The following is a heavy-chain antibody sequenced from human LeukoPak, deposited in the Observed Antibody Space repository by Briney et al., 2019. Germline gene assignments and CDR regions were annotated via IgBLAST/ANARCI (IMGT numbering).Heavy chain of an antibody. J-gene: IGHJ4*02. CDR3: ARETIGLGVVRSLNYFDY. V-gene: IGHV4-59*01. Sequence: SETLSLTCTVSGDSISSYYWSWIRQPPGKGLEWIGYIYYSGSTNYNPSLKSRVTISVDTSKNQFSLKLSSVTAADTAVYYCARETIGLGVVRSLNYFDYWGQGTLVTVSS. CDR2: IYYSGST. D-gene: IGHD3-22*01. CDR1: GDSISSYY.